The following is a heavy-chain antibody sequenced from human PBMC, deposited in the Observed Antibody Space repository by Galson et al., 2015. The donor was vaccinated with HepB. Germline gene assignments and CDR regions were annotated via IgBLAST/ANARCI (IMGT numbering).Heavy chain of an antibody. CDR3: ARGAPLVATRDAEYYFDY. CDR2: IYHSGST. D-gene: IGHD5-12*01. Sequence: ETLSLTCAVSGGSISSSNWWSWVRQPPGKGLEWIGEIYHSGSTNYNPSLKSRVTISVDKSKNQFSLKLSSVTAADTAVYYCARGAPLVATRDAEYYFDYWGQGTLVTVSS. V-gene: IGHV4-4*02. J-gene: IGHJ4*02. CDR1: GGSISSSNW.